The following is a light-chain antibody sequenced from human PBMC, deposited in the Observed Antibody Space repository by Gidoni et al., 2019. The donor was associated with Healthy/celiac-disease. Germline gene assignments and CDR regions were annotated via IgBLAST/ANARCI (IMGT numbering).Light chain of an antibody. CDR3: QQRSNWPPT. Sequence: ESVLTQSPATLSLSPGERATLSCRASQSVSSYLAWYQQKPGQAPRLLIYDASNRATGIPARFSGSGSGTDFTLTISSLEPEDFAVYYCQQRSNWPPTFGQXTRLEIK. CDR2: DAS. CDR1: QSVSSY. J-gene: IGKJ5*01. V-gene: IGKV3-11*01.